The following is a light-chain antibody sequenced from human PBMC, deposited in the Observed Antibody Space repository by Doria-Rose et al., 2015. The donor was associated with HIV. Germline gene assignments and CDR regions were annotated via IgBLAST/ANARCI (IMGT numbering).Light chain of an antibody. CDR2: WAS. CDR3: QQYYDAPS. Sequence: DIQMTQSPESLGMSLGDSTTLNCKSNQSLLYTSKNYLAWYQQKPGQPPKLLIYWASTRQSGVPDRFSGSGSGTDFTLTISSLEAEDVAVYYCQQYYDAPSFGPGTTVDI. CDR1: QSLLYTSKNY. J-gene: IGKJ3*01. V-gene: IGKV4-1*01.